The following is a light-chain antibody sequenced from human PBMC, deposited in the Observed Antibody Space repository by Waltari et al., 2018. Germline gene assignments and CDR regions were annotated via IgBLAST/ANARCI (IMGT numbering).Light chain of an antibody. V-gene: IGKV3-11*01. Sequence: EIVLTQSPATLSLSPGERVTLSCRASQGVSGYLAWYQQKPGQAPRLLIYAASNRAIGIPARFSGSGSGTDFTLTISSLEPEDFAVYYCQQRTNWPPTFGGGTKVEIK. CDR1: QGVSGY. CDR2: AAS. CDR3: QQRTNWPPT. J-gene: IGKJ4*01.